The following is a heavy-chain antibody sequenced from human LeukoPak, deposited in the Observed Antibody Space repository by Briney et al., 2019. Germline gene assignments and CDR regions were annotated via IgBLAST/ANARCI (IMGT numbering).Heavy chain of an antibody. D-gene: IGHD1-1*01. J-gene: IGHJ3*02. CDR1: GYSISSGYY. CDR2: IYHSGST. V-gene: IGHV4-38-2*02. Sequence: KPSETLSLTCTVSGYSISSGYYWGWIRQPPGKGLEWIGSIYHSGSTYYNPSLKSRVTISVDTSKNQFSLKLSSVTAADTAVYYCASDRKLAQDAFDIWGQGTMVTVSS. CDR3: ASDRKLAQDAFDI.